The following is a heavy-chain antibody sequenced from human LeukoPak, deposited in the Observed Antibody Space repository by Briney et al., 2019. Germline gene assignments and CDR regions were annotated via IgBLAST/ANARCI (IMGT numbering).Heavy chain of an antibody. CDR2: IFYSGSA. V-gene: IGHV4-31*03. Sequence: SQTLSLTCTVSGGSISSGDYYWNWIRQHPEKSLEWIGYIFYSGSAYYNPSLKSRVTISVDTSKNQFSLKLSSVTAADTAVYYCARECYDILTGNLPCESDVWGQGTMVTVSS. D-gene: IGHD3-9*01. CDR1: GGSISSGDYY. CDR3: ARECYDILTGNLPCESDV. J-gene: IGHJ3*01.